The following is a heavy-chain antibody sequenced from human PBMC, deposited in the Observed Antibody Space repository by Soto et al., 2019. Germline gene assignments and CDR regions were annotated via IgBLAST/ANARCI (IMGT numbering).Heavy chain of an antibody. V-gene: IGHV4-61*01. J-gene: IGHJ5*02. Sequence: QVQLQESGPGLVKPSETLSLTCTISGGSVTSGTYYWSWIRQPPGKGLEWIGYIYYSGSTHYNPSLKGRVAISLGTSQNQFSLKLSSVTAADTAVYYCARGDTSGYTWFDPWGQGTLVTVSS. D-gene: IGHD3-22*01. CDR1: GGSVTSGTYY. CDR3: ARGDTSGYTWFDP. CDR2: IYYSGST.